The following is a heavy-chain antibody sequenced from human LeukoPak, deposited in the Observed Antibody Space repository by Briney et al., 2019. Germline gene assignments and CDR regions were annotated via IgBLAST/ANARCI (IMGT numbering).Heavy chain of an antibody. D-gene: IGHD1-26*01. J-gene: IGHJ5*02. Sequence: ASVKVSCKASGYTFTSYGISWVRQAPGQGLEWMGWISAYNGNTNYAQKLQGRVTMTTDTSTSTAYMELRSLRSDDTAVYYCARDTADSGNYYWFDPWGQGTPVTVSS. CDR1: GYTFTSYG. V-gene: IGHV1-18*01. CDR2: ISAYNGNT. CDR3: ARDTADSGNYYWFDP.